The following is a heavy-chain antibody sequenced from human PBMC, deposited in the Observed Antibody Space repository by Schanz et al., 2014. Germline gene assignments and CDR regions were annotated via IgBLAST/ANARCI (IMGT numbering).Heavy chain of an antibody. CDR2: TSHDGSFT. J-gene: IGHJ4*02. Sequence: EVQLVESGGGLVQPGGSLRLSCAASGFSFSTHAMSWVRQAPGQGLEWVSRTSHDGSFTTFADSVKGRFTISRDNAKNALYLQMNSLRAEDTAVYYCARYYETSYYPLYYCDYWGQGTLVTVSS. V-gene: IGHV3-74*02. CDR3: ARYYETSYYPLYYCDY. CDR1: GFSFSTHA. D-gene: IGHD3-22*01.